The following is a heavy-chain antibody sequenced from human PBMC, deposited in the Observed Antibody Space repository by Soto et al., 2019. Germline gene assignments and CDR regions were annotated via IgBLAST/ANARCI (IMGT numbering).Heavy chain of an antibody. CDR2: ISAYNGNT. D-gene: IGHD2-2*01. CDR3: ARVVRSGSSSTKNFDY. V-gene: IGHV1-18*01. Sequence: QVQLVQCGAEVKKPGASVKVSCKASGYTFTSYGISWVRQAPGQGLEWMGWISAYNGNTNYAQKLQGRVTMTTDTSTSTAYMELRSLRSDDTAVYYCARVVRSGSSSTKNFDYWGQGTLVTVSS. J-gene: IGHJ4*02. CDR1: GYTFTSYG.